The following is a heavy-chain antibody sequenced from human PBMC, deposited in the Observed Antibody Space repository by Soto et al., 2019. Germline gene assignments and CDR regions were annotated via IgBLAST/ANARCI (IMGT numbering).Heavy chain of an antibody. V-gene: IGHV3-23*01. CDR2: FSGSGDNT. CDR1: GFMFSSYA. CDR3: ANTFFSGSGSYRGWFDP. D-gene: IGHD3-10*01. J-gene: IGHJ5*02. Sequence: GGSLRLSCAAAGFMFSSYAMTWVRQAPGKGLEWVSVFSGSGDNTYYADSVKGRFTICRDGSKDALYLKMNSLRADDTAVYSCANTFFSGSGSYRGWFDPWGKGTQVTVSS.